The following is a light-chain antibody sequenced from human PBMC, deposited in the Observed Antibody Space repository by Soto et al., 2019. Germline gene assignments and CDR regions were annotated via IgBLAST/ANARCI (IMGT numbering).Light chain of an antibody. Sequence: EIVLTQSPATLSLSPGERATLSCRASQGVSSYLAWYQQKPGQAPRLLIYDASNRATGIPARFSGSGPGTDFTLTISSLEAEDFAVYYCQQRSNCLFGGGTKVEIK. V-gene: IGKV3D-11*01. J-gene: IGKJ4*01. CDR2: DAS. CDR3: QQRSNCL. CDR1: QGVSSY.